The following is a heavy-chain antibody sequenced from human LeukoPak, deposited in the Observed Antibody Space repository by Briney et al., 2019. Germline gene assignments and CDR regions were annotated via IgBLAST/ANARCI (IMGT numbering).Heavy chain of an antibody. D-gene: IGHD2-15*01. CDR2: ISGSGGST. CDR3: ASNGGVCSGGSCYYYYYYMDV. V-gene: IGHV3-23*01. Sequence: GGSLRLSCAASGFTFSSYSMNWVRQAPGKGLEWVSAISGSGGSTYYADSVKGRFTISRDNSKNTLYLQMNSLRAEDTAVYYCASNGGVCSGGSCYYYYYYMDVWGKGTTVTVSS. CDR1: GFTFSSYS. J-gene: IGHJ6*03.